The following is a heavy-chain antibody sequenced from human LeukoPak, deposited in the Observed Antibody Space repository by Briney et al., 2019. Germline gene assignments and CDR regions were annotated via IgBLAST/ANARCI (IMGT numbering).Heavy chain of an antibody. Sequence: GESLKISCKGSGYSFTSYWIGRVRQMPGKGLEWMGIIYPGDSDTRYSPSFQGQVTIPADKSISTAYLQWSSLKASDTAMYYCARGARIAARPYYFDYWGQGTLVTVSS. V-gene: IGHV5-51*01. D-gene: IGHD6-6*01. CDR1: GYSFTSYW. CDR2: IYPGDSDT. CDR3: ARGARIAARPYYFDY. J-gene: IGHJ4*02.